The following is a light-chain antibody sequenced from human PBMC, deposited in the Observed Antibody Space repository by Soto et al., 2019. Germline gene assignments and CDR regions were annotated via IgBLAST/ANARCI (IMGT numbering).Light chain of an antibody. J-gene: IGLJ1*01. CDR2: EVT. V-gene: IGLV2-18*02. Sequence: QSALTQPPSVSGSPGQSVTISCTGTSSDIGSYDRVSWYQQPPGTAPRLMIYEVTNRPSGVPDRFSGSKSGNTASLTISGPQPEDETDYYCTSFTTSKTYIFGTGTKVTVL. CDR1: SSDIGSYDR. CDR3: TSFTTSKTYI.